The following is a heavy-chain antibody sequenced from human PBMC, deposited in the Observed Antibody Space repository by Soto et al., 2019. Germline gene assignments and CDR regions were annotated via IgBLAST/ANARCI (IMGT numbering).Heavy chain of an antibody. J-gene: IGHJ6*02. D-gene: IGHD6-19*01. CDR3: AKDLSSADYYYGMDV. CDR2: ISGSGGST. V-gene: IGHV3-23*01. Sequence: GGSLRLSCAASGFTFSSYAMSWVRQAPGKGLEWVSAISGSGGSTYYADSVKGRFTISRDNSKNTLYLQMNSLRAEDTAVYYCAKDLSSADYYYGMDVWGQGTTVTASS. CDR1: GFTFSSYA.